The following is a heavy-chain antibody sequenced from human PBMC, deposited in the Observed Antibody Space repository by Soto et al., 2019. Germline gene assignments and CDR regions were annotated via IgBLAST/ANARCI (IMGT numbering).Heavy chain of an antibody. CDR3: AKNPENYYYGMDV. Sequence: QVQLVQSGAEVKKPGSSVKVSCKASGGTFSSYAISWVRQAPGQGLEWMGGIIPIFGTADYAQKFQGRVTITADESTSTAYVELSSLRSEDPAVYYCAKNPENYYYGMDVWGQGTTVPVSS. J-gene: IGHJ6*02. CDR1: GGTFSSYA. CDR2: IIPIFGTA. V-gene: IGHV1-69*12.